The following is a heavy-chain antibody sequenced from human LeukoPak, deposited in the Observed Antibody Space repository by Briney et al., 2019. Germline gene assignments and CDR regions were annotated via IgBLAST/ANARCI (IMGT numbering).Heavy chain of an antibody. J-gene: IGHJ6*02. CDR1: GFTFSSYG. V-gene: IGHV3-33*01. CDR2: IWYDGSNK. D-gene: IGHD3-10*01. CDR3: ARDGLSPGSGSYVLGMDV. Sequence: GGSLRLSCAASGFTFSSYGMHWVRQAPGKGLEWVAVIWYDGSNKYYADSVKGRFTISRDNSKNSLYLQMNSLRAEDTAVYYCARDGLSPGSGSYVLGMDVWGQGTTVTVSS.